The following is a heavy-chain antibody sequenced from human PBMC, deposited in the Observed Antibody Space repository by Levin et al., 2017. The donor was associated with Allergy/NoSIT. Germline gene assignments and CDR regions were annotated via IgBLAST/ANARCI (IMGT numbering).Heavy chain of an antibody. Sequence: GESLKISCAASGFTFSSYAMSWVRQAPGKGLEWVSAISGSGGSTYYADSVKGRFTISRDNSKNTLYLQMNSLRAEDTAVYYCAKDFLQSRDGYNCFDYWGQGTLVTVSS. CDR2: ISGSGGST. CDR3: AKDFLQSRDGYNCFDY. D-gene: IGHD5-24*01. J-gene: IGHJ4*02. CDR1: GFTFSSYA. V-gene: IGHV3-23*01.